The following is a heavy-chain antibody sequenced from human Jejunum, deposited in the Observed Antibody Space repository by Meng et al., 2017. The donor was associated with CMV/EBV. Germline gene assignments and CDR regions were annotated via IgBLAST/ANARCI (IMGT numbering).Heavy chain of an antibody. J-gene: IGHJ4*02. CDR1: ASTFPNSF. CDR2: IDPSGDSP. Sequence: FQTSASTFPNSFFHGVRQAPRQGLAWITRIDPSGDSPTYAEKLQGRVTVTRDTSTNTVYLDLTSLTSEDTAVYYCTRDKPGEDKWDWGQGTLVTVSS. D-gene: IGHD1-26*01. V-gene: IGHV1-46*04. CDR3: TRDKPGEDKWD.